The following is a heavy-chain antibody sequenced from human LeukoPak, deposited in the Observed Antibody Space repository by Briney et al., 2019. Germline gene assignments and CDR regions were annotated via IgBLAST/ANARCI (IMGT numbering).Heavy chain of an antibody. V-gene: IGHV3-23*01. J-gene: IGHJ4*02. CDR3: APKWGYGDYPPDFDY. D-gene: IGHD4-17*01. Sequence: GGSLRLSCAASGFTFSSYAMSWVRQAPGKGLEWVSAISGSGGSTYYADSVKGRFTISRDNSKNTLYLQMNSLRAEDTAVYYCAPKWGYGDYPPDFDYWGQGTLVTVSS. CDR2: ISGSGGST. CDR1: GFTFSSYA.